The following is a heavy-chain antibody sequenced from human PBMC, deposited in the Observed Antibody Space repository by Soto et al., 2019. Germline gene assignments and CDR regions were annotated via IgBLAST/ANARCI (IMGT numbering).Heavy chain of an antibody. D-gene: IGHD2-15*01. CDR3: VRTSLVVAAATRADY. CDR2: INSDGSSR. V-gene: IGHV3-74*01. J-gene: IGHJ4*02. CDR1: GFTFSSYS. Sequence: EVQLVESGGGLVQPGESLKLSCAASGFTFSSYSMHWVRQAPGQGLVWVSRINSDGSSRSYAGSVKGRFTISRDNAKNTLYLQMNSLRAEDTAVYYCVRTSLVVAAATRADYWGQGTLVTVSS.